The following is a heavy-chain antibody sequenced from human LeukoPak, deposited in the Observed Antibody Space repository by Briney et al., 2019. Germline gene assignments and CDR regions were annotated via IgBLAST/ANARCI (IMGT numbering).Heavy chain of an antibody. CDR3: TTQDYNVLRYFDWLSDTDY. V-gene: IGHV3-15*01. Sequence: GGSLRLSCAASGFTFSNAWMSWVRQAPGKGLEWVGRIKSKTDGGTTDYAAPVKGRFTISRDDSKNTLYLQMNSLKTEDTAVYYCTTQDYNVLRYFDWLSDTDYWGQGTLVTVSS. D-gene: IGHD3-9*01. CDR1: GFTFSNAW. J-gene: IGHJ4*02. CDR2: IKSKTDGGTT.